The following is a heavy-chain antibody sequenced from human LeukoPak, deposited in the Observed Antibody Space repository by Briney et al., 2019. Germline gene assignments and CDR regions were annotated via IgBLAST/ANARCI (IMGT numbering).Heavy chain of an antibody. Sequence: ARSLRLSCAASGFTFSTYYMSRVRQAPGKGLEWVANIKQDGSDKSYVDSVKGRFTISRDNAKNSLYLQMNSLRAEDTAVYYCARKESNYVTHFDYWGQGTLVTVSS. CDR3: ARKESNYVTHFDY. V-gene: IGHV3-7*01. J-gene: IGHJ4*02. CDR1: GFTFSTYY. D-gene: IGHD4-11*01. CDR2: IKQDGSDK.